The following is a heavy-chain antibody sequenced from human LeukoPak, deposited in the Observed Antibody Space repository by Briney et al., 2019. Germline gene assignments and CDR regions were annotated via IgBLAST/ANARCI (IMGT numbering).Heavy chain of an antibody. CDR1: GASFSGYY. D-gene: IGHD3-9*01. V-gene: IGHV4-34*01. CDR3: AREPYYDILTDYYYYFDY. Sequence: SETLSLTCAVYGASFSGYYWSWIRQPPGKGLEWIGEINHSGSISYNPSLKSRVTISVDTSKNQFSLKLSSVTAADTAVYYCAREPYYDILTDYYYYFDYWGQGTLVTVSS. J-gene: IGHJ4*02. CDR2: INHSGSI.